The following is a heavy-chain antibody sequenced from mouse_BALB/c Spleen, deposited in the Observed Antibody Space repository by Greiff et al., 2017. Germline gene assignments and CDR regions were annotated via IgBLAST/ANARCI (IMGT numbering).Heavy chain of an antibody. CDR1: GYSITSDYA. Sequence: EVKLQESGPGLVKPSQSLSLTCTVTGYSITSDYAWTWIRQFPGNKLEWMGYISYSGSTSYNPSLKSRISITRDTSKNQFFLQLNSVTTEDTATYYCASYRYEAWFAYWGQGTLVTVSA. V-gene: IGHV3-2*02. CDR3: ASYRYEAWFAY. J-gene: IGHJ3*01. D-gene: IGHD2-14*01. CDR2: ISYSGST.